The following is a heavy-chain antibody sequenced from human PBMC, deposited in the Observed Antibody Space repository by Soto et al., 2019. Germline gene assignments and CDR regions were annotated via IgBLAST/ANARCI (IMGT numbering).Heavy chain of an antibody. CDR1: GGSISSGGYY. CDR3: ARETNYYDSSGYYGEIDY. J-gene: IGHJ4*02. V-gene: IGHV4-31*03. Sequence: QMQLQESGPGLVKPSQTLSLTCTVSGGSISSGGYYWSWIRQHPGKGLEWIGYIYYSGSTYYNPSLKSRVTISVDTSKNQFSLKLSSVTAADTAVYYCARETNYYDSSGYYGEIDYWGQGTLVTVSS. D-gene: IGHD3-22*01. CDR2: IYYSGST.